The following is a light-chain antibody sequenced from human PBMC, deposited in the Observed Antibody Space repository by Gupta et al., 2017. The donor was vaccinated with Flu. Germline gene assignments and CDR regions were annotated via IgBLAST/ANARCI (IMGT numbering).Light chain of an antibody. V-gene: IGKV1-39*01. CDR3: QNSYSVPST. J-gene: IGKJ2*01. Sequence: DIQMTQPPSSVSASVGDRVTIACQSSQNIGNYVNWYQKKPGKAPRLLMFGGSDLFDGVPPRFSGGGIGSNFSLTIATLQPEDFATYSSQNSYSVPSTFGQGAKLEIK. CDR2: GGS. CDR1: QNIGNY.